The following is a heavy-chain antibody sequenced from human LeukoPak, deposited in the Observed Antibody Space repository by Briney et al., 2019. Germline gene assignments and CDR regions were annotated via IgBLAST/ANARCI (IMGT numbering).Heavy chain of an antibody. CDR3: ARERDSSGYYLDAFDI. CDR2: IYYSGST. V-gene: IGHV4-59*01. CDR1: GGSISSYY. Sequence: SETLSLTCTVSGGSISSYYWSWIRQPPGKGLEWIGYIYYSGSTNYNPSLKSRVTISVDTSKNQFSLKLSSVTAADTAVYYCARERDSSGYYLDAFDIWGQGTMVTVSS. D-gene: IGHD3-22*01. J-gene: IGHJ3*02.